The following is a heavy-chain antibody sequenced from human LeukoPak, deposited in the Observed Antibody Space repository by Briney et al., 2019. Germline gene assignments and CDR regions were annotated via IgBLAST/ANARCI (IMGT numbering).Heavy chain of an antibody. CDR1: GYTFTGYY. D-gene: IGHD3-9*01. CDR3: ARERDFRYFDWLFQPVDY. CDR2: INPNSGGT. Sequence: GASVKVSCKASGYTFTGYYMHWVRQAPGQGLEWMGWINPNSGGTNYAQKFQGRVTMTRDTSISTAYMELSRLRSDDTAVYHCARERDFRYFDWLFQPVDYWGQGTLVTVSS. J-gene: IGHJ4*02. V-gene: IGHV1-2*02.